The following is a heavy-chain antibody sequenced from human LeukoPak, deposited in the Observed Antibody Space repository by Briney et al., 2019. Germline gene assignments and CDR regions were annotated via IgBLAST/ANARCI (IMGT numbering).Heavy chain of an antibody. CDR3: ARDQYDTWSRRGNFDS. CDR1: GFTFSDYA. CDR2: ISKDGSDK. V-gene: IGHV3-30-3*01. Sequence: GRSLRLSCAASGFTFSDYAMHWVRQAPGKGLEWVAVISKDGSDKYYPGSVRGRFTISRDNTKNSLYLQMNSLRAEDTAVFYCARDQYDTWSRRGNFDSWGQGTLVIVSS. J-gene: IGHJ4*02. D-gene: IGHD3-3*01.